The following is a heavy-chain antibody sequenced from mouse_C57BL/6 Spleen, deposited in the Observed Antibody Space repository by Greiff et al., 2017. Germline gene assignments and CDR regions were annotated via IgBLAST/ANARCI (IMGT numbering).Heavy chain of an antibody. CDR2: ISSGGDYI. V-gene: IGHV5-9-1*02. Sequence: EVKLEESGEGLVKPGGSLKLSCAASGFTFCSYAMSWVRQTPEKRLEWVAYISSGGDYIYYADTVKGRFTISRDNARNTLYLQMSSLKSEDTAMYYCTREGYGKGYFDYWGQGTTLTGSS. CDR1: GFTFCSYA. D-gene: IGHD2-10*02. J-gene: IGHJ2*01. CDR3: TREGYGKGYFDY.